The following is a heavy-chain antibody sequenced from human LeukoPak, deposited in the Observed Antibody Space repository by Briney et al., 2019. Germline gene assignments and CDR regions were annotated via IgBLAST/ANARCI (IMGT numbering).Heavy chain of an antibody. CDR2: INPNSGDA. D-gene: IGHD6-13*01. CDR3: ARARPLIAAAGTTYSYYYMDV. Sequence: ASVKVSCKASGYSFTGYYMHWVRQAPGQGLEWMGWINPNSGDANYAQKFQGRVTMTRDTSISTAYMELSRLRSDDTAVYYCARARPLIAAAGTTYSYYYMDVWGKGATVTVS. CDR1: GYSFTGYY. J-gene: IGHJ6*03. V-gene: IGHV1-2*02.